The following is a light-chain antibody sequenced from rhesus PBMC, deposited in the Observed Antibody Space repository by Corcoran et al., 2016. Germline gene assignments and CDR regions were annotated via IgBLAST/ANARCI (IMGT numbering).Light chain of an antibody. CDR1: SNDVSGYND. CDR3: FSYSAGTTFDV. V-gene: IGLV2S9*01. Sequence: QSALTQPRSVSKALGQSVTISCTGTSNDVSGYNDGSWYQQHSGTAPRLLIYAVSKRPSGVSGRFSGSKSGNTASLTISALQAEDEADYYCFSYSAGTTFDVFGSVTKLTV. J-gene: IGLJ6*01. CDR2: AVS.